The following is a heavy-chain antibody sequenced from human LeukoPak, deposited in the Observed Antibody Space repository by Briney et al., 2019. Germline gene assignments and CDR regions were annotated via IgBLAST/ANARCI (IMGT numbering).Heavy chain of an antibody. D-gene: IGHD3-22*01. Sequence: GGPLRLSCAASGFTFEDYAMHWVRQAPGKGLEWVSLISGDGGSTYYGDSVKGRFTISRDNSKNSLYLQMNSLGTEDTALYYCAKDSSGYYYVFQHWGQGTLVTVSS. CDR3: AKDSSGYYYVFQH. CDR2: ISGDGGST. J-gene: IGHJ1*01. V-gene: IGHV3-43*02. CDR1: GFTFEDYA.